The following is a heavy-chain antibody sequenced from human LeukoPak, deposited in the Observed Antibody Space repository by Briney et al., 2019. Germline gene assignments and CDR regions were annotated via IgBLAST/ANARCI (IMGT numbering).Heavy chain of an antibody. Sequence: GGSLRLSCAASGFTFSSYWMHWVRQAPGKGLEWVSAISGSGGSTYYADSVKGRFTISRDNSKNTLYLQMNSLRAEDTAVYYCAKDMSGWAGYYYGSGSYYVFDYWGQGTLVTVSS. CDR3: AKDMSGWAGYYYGSGSYYVFDY. CDR1: GFTFSSYW. J-gene: IGHJ4*02. V-gene: IGHV3-23*01. D-gene: IGHD3-10*01. CDR2: ISGSGGST.